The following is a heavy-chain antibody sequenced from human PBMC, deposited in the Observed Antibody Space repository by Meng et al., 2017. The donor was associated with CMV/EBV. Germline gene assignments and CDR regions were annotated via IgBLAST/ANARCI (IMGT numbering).Heavy chain of an antibody. CDR3: ARQGEGIVVVPAAIWFDH. CDR2: SYPGDSDT. CDR1: SFASNW. Sequence: SFASNWIGWVRQMPGKGLEWMGISYPGDSDTRYSPSFQGQVTISADKSIRTAYLQWSSLKDSDTAMYYCARQGEGIVVVPAAIWFDHWGQGTLVTVSS. D-gene: IGHD2-2*01. J-gene: IGHJ5*02. V-gene: IGHV5-51*01.